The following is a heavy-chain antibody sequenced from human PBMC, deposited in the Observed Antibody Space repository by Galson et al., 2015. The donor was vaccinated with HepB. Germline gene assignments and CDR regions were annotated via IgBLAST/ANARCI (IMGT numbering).Heavy chain of an antibody. J-gene: IGHJ6*02. CDR3: ASTQGLLWFGELLPEKYYYYYGMDV. V-gene: IGHV1-18*04. D-gene: IGHD3-10*01. CDR2: ISAYNGNT. CDR1: GYIFTSYG. Sequence: SVKVSCKASGYIFTSYGISWVRQAPGQGLEWMGWISAYNGNTNYAQKLQGRVTMTTDTSTSTAYMELRSLRSDDTAVYYCASTQGLLWFGELLPEKYYYYYGMDVWGQGTTVTVSS.